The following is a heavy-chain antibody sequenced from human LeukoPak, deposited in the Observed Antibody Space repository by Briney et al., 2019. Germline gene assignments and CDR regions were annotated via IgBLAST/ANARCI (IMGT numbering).Heavy chain of an antibody. D-gene: IGHD3-22*01. CDR3: ARASWSITMIVVVTPFGMDV. CDR1: GYTFTSYY. CDR2: INPSGGST. J-gene: IGHJ6*02. Sequence: GASVKVSCKASGYTFTSYYMRWVRQAPGQGLEWMGIINPSGGSTSYAQKFQGRVTMTRDTSTSTVYMELSSLRSEDTAVYSCARASWSITMIVVVTPFGMDVWGQGTTVTVSS. V-gene: IGHV1-46*01.